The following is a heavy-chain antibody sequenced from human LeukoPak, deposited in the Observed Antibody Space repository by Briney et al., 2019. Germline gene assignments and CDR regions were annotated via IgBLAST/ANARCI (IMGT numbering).Heavy chain of an antibody. Sequence: SQTLSLTCTVSGGSISSGGYYWSWIRQHPGKGLEWIGYIYYSGSTYYNPSLQSRVTISVDTSKNQFSLKLSSVTAADTAVYYCARVYDFWSGYYSFDYWGQGTLVTVSS. CDR3: ARVYDFWSGYYSFDY. J-gene: IGHJ4*02. CDR1: GGSISSGGYY. D-gene: IGHD3-3*01. V-gene: IGHV4-31*03. CDR2: IYYSGST.